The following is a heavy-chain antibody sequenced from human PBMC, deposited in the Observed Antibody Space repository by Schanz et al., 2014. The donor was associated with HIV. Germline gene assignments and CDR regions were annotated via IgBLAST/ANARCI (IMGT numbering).Heavy chain of an antibody. CDR3: ARTDYDILTGYSLGYYGMDV. D-gene: IGHD3-9*01. V-gene: IGHV1-18*01. Sequence: QVQLVQSGAEVKKPGASVKVSCKASGYTFTSYDINWVRQAPGQGLEWMGWISAYNGNTNYAQKLQGRVTMTTDTSTSTAYMELRSLRSDDTAVYYCARTDYDILTGYSLGYYGMDVWGQGTTVTVSS. CDR1: GYTFTSYD. CDR2: ISAYNGNT. J-gene: IGHJ6*02.